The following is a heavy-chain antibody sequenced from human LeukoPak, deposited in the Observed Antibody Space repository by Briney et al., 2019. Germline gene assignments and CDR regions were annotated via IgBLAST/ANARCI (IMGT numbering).Heavy chain of an antibody. CDR2: IWYDGSNK. D-gene: IGHD2/OR15-2a*01. CDR1: GFNFNSYG. Sequence: PGGSLRLSCAASGFNFNSYGMHWVRQAPGKGLEWVEVIWYDGSNKYYPDSVQGRFTISRNNSKNTLYLQVNSLRAEDTAVYYCARDRSMSGWYIDLWGRGTLVTVSS. CDR3: ARDRSMSGWYIDL. V-gene: IGHV3-33*01. J-gene: IGHJ2*01.